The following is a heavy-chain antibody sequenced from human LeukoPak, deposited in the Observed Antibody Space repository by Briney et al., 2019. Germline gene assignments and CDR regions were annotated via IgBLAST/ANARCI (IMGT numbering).Heavy chain of an antibody. CDR2: ISPSDGRI. Sequence: GASAKVSFKTSGYTFISYYMHWVRQAPGQGLEWMGVISPSDGRISYAQNFQGRVTMTRDTSTGTVYMDLSSLRSEDTALYYCARSGGSGDYYNAVDYWGQGTLVIVSS. J-gene: IGHJ4*02. CDR1: GYTFISYY. D-gene: IGHD3-10*01. CDR3: ARSGGSGDYYNAVDY. V-gene: IGHV1-46*01.